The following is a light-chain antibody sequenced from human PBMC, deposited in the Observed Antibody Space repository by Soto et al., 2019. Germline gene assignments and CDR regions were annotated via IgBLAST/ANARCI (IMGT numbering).Light chain of an antibody. J-gene: IGKJ1*01. CDR2: GAS. CDR1: QSVRSN. Sequence: EIVMTQSPATLSVSPGGRATLSCRASQSVRSNLAWYQQRPGQAPRLLIYGASTVATGIPARFSGSGSGTEFTFTITGPQSEDLAVYYCQQYSHWPKTFGQGTKVEIK. CDR3: QQYSHWPKT. V-gene: IGKV3-15*01.